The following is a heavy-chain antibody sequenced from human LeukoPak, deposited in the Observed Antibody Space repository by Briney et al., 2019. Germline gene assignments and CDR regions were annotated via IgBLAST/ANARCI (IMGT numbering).Heavy chain of an antibody. CDR2: IYYSGST. Sequence: SETLSLTCTVSGGSISSYYWSWIRQPPGKGLEWTGYIYYSGSTNYNPSLKSRVTISVDTSKNQFSLKLSSVTAADTAVYYCARATYYYDSSGYYRRVIPENWFDPWGQGTLVTVSS. CDR3: ARATYYYDSSGYYRRVIPENWFDP. CDR1: GGSISSYY. V-gene: IGHV4-59*01. D-gene: IGHD3-22*01. J-gene: IGHJ5*02.